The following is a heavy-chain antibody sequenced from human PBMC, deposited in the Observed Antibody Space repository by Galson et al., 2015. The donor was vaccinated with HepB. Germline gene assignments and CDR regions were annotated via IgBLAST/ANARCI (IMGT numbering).Heavy chain of an antibody. J-gene: IGHJ3*02. CDR3: ARDGITIFGVVHYDAFDI. Sequence: LSLTCTVSGGSISSSSYYWSWIRQPAGKGLEWIGRIYTSGSTNYNPSLKSRVTMSVDTSKNQFSLKLSSVTAADTAVYYCARDGITIFGVVHYDAFDIWGQGTMVTVSS. D-gene: IGHD3-3*01. CDR1: GGSISSSSYY. V-gene: IGHV4-61*02. CDR2: IYTSGST.